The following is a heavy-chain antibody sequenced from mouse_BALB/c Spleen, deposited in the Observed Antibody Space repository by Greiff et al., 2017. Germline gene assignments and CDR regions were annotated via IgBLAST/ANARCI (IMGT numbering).Heavy chain of an antibody. CDR2: INPSSGRT. D-gene: IGHD2-4*01. V-gene: IGHV1S81*02. CDR3: APSYYEYDEGFAY. J-gene: IGHJ3*01. Sequence: QVQLQQSGAELVKPGASVSLSCTASGYPFTSYWLHWVKQRPGQGLEWIGEINPSSGRTNYNAKFKSRATLTVDKSSSTAYMQLSSLTSEDSAVYYCAPSYYEYDEGFAYWGQGTLVTVSA. CDR1: GYPFTSYW.